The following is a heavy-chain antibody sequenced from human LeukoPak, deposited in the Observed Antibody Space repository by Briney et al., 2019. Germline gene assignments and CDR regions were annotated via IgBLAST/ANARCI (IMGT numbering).Heavy chain of an antibody. CDR3: AREVRCGGDCYSDY. Sequence: GSSVKVSCKASGGAFSSYGFSWVRQAPGQGLEWMGGGIPFFGTAKYAQRFQGRVTITTDESTSTAYMELSSLRSEDTAVYYCAREVRCGGDCYSDYWGQGTLVTVSS. CDR1: GGAFSSYG. CDR2: GIPFFGTA. J-gene: IGHJ4*02. D-gene: IGHD2-21*02. V-gene: IGHV1-69*05.